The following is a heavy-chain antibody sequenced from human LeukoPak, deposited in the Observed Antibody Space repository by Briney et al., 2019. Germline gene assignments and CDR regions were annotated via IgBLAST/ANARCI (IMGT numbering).Heavy chain of an antibody. Sequence: GGSLRLSCAASGFTFSSYGMHWVRQVPGKGLEWVAVISYDGSNKYYADSVKGRFTISRDNSKNTLYLQMNSLRAEDTAVYYCAKVGGPTTFDYWGQGTLVTVSS. CDR2: ISYDGSNK. CDR1: GFTFSSYG. CDR3: AKVGGPTTFDY. J-gene: IGHJ4*02. D-gene: IGHD1-1*01. V-gene: IGHV3-30*18.